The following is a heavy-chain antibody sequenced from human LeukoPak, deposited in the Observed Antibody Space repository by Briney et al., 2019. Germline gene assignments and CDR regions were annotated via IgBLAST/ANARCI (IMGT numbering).Heavy chain of an antibody. CDR3: AELGITMIGGV. D-gene: IGHD3-10*02. J-gene: IGHJ6*04. Sequence: GGSLRLSCSASGFTFSSYWMSWVRQAPGKGLEWVANIKQDGSEKYYVDSVKGRFTISRDNAKNSLYLQMNSLRAEDTAVYYCAELGITMIGGVWGKGTTVTISS. V-gene: IGHV3-7*01. CDR1: GFTFSSYW. CDR2: IKQDGSEK.